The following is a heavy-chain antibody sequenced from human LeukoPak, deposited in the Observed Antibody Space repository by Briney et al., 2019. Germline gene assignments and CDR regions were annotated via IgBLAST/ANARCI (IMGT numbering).Heavy chain of an antibody. CDR3: AKLARYSYVGVYYFDY. V-gene: IGHV3-23*01. CDR2: VSGSSGST. J-gene: IGHJ4*02. CDR1: GFTSSRDA. Sequence: GRSLRLSCAASGFTSSRDAMSSVRQAPGKGLGWVSGVSGSSGSTYYADSVKGRFTISRDNSQSTLFLQMNSLRAEDTAVYYFAKLARYSYVGVYYFDYWGQGTLVTVSS. D-gene: IGHD5-18*01.